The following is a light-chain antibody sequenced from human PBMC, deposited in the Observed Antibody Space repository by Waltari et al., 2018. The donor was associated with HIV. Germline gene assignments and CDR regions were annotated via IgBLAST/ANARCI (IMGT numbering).Light chain of an antibody. CDR3: QQYSTHYA. V-gene: IGKV1-5*03. CDR1: QSIGNW. Sequence: DIQMTQSPSNLSASVGDTVVITCRASQSIGNWLAWYQQKPGRAPRLLVSRTSLLESGVSSRFRGSGSGTEFTLTIMSLQPDDIGTYYCQQYSTHYAFGQGTRVE. CDR2: RTS. J-gene: IGKJ2*01.